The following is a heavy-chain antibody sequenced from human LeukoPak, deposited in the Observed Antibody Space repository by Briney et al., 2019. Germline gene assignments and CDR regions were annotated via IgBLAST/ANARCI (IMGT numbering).Heavy chain of an antibody. Sequence: GRSLRLSCAASGFTFEDYAMHWVRQAPGKGLEWVSRISDVGSHTFYADSVKGRFTISRDNAKNSLYLQMNSLRAEDTAVYYCARGPARSDYYYYYMDVWGKGTTVTVSS. CDR1: GFTFEDYA. CDR3: ARGPARSDYYYYYMDV. D-gene: IGHD6-25*01. CDR2: ISDVGSHT. J-gene: IGHJ6*03. V-gene: IGHV3-9*01.